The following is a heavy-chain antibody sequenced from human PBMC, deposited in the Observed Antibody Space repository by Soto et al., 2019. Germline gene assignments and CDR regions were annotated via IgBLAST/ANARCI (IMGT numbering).Heavy chain of an antibody. J-gene: IGHJ6*02. CDR3: ARLGRYSSSGYYGMDV. Sequence: PGWSLKISCKGSGYSFTSCWIGWVRQMPAKGLEWMGIIYPGDSDTRYSPSFQGQVTISADKSISTAYRQWSSLKASDTAMYYCARLGRYSSSGYYGMDVWGQGTTVTVSS. CDR1: GYSFTSCW. CDR2: IYPGDSDT. D-gene: IGHD6-13*01. V-gene: IGHV5-51*01.